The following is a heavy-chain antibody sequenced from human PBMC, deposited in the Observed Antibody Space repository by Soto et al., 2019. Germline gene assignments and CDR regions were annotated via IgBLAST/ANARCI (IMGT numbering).Heavy chain of an antibody. D-gene: IGHD3-10*01. CDR3: ARVWGGAFDI. CDR1: GGSISSYY. CDR2: IYYSGST. Sequence: QVQLQESGPGLVKPSETLSLTCTVSGGSISSYYWSWIRQPPGKGLEWIGYIYYSGSTNYNPSVKRRVTISVDTSKNQFSLKLSSVTAADTAVYYCARVWGGAFDIWGQGTMVTVSS. J-gene: IGHJ3*02. V-gene: IGHV4-59*01.